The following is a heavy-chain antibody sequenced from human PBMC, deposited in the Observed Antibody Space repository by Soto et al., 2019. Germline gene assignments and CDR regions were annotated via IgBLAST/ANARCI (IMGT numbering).Heavy chain of an antibody. Sequence: SETLSLTCAVYGGSFSGYYWSWIRQPPGKGLEWIGEINHSGSTNYNPSLKSRVTISVDTSKNQFSLKLSSVTAADTAVYYCARRPPLGPFGYWGQGTLVTVSS. J-gene: IGHJ4*02. CDR1: GGSFSGYY. CDR3: ARRPPLGPFGY. V-gene: IGHV4-34*01. D-gene: IGHD3-3*01. CDR2: INHSGST.